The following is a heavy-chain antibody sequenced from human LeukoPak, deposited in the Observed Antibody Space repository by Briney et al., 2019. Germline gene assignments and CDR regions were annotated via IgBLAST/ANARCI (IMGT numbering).Heavy chain of an antibody. CDR3: ARGISPRGSVLRFLEWTSNWFDP. J-gene: IGHJ5*02. CDR1: GGSISSGGYY. D-gene: IGHD3-3*01. Sequence: SETLSLTCTVSGGSISSGGYYWSWLRQHPGKGLEWIGYIYYSGSTYYNPSLKSRVTISVDTSKNQFSLKLSSVTAADTAVYYCARGISPRGSVLRFLEWTSNWFDPWGQGTLVTVSS. V-gene: IGHV4-31*03. CDR2: IYYSGST.